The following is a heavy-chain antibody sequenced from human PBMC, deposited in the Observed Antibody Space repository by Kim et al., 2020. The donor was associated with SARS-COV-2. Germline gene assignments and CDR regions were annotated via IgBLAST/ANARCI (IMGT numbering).Heavy chain of an antibody. V-gene: IGHV4-30-2*05. CDR3: ARDYGSYYDSGRRSWFDP. D-gene: IGHD3-10*01. J-gene: IGHJ5*02. Sequence: LKRRVTISVDTSKNQFSLKLSSVTAADTAVYYCARDYGSYYDSGRRSWFDPWGQGTLVTVSS.